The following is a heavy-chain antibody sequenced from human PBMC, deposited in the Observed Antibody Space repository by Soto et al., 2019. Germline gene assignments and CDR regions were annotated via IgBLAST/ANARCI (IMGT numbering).Heavy chain of an antibody. CDR3: ARDYYDSSGYYYIYYYRMDV. D-gene: IGHD3-22*01. CDR2: TYYRSKWYN. V-gene: IGHV6-1*01. J-gene: IGHJ6*02. Sequence: PSPTLSLACAISGDSVSSNSAAWNWIRQSPSRGLEWLGRTYYRSKWYNDYAVSVKSRITINPDTSKNQFSLQLNSVTPEDTAVYYSARDYYDSSGYYYIYYYRMDVWGQGTTVTVS. CDR1: GDSVSSNSAA.